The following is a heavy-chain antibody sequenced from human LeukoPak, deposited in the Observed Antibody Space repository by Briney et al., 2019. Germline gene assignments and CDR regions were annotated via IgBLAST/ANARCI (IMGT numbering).Heavy chain of an antibody. CDR3: ARGQRVYYYYYMDV. CDR1: GGSFSGYY. CDR2: INHSGSN. J-gene: IGHJ6*03. V-gene: IGHV4-34*01. Sequence: SETLSLTCAVYGGSFSGYYWSWIRQPPGKGLEWIGEINHSGSNNYNPSLKSRVTISVDTSKNQFSLKLSSVTAADTAVYCCARGQRVYYYYYMDVWGKGTTVTVSS.